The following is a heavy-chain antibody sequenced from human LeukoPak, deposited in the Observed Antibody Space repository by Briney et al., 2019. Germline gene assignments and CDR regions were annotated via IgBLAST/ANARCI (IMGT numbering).Heavy chain of an antibody. CDR2: IKQDESEK. J-gene: IGHJ4*02. CDR3: ARGSSGWYVEDY. Sequence: GGSLRLSCAASGFTFRSYWMSWVRQAPGKGLEWVANIKQDESEKYYVDSVKGRFTISRDNAKNSLYLQMNSLRAEDTAVYYCARGSSGWYVEDYWGQGTLVTVSS. V-gene: IGHV3-7*01. D-gene: IGHD6-19*01. CDR1: GFTFRSYW.